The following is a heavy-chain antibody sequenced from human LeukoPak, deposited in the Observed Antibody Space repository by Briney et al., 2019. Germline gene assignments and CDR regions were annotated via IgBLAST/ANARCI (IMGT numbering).Heavy chain of an antibody. J-gene: IGHJ4*02. CDR2: MYNSDSP. CDR1: GASISSYY. Sequence: SETLSLTCTVSGASISSYYWTWIRQPAGKGLEWIGRMYNSDSPNYNPSLKSRVTMSVDTSKNQVSLRLTSVTAADTAVYYCARESAVASITALDYWGQGTLATVSS. D-gene: IGHD5-12*01. V-gene: IGHV4-4*07. CDR3: ARESAVASITALDY.